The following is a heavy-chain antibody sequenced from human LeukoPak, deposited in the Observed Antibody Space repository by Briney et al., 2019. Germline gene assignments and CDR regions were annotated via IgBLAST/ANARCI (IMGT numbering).Heavy chain of an antibody. CDR1: GASISSSSYY. Sequence: SDTLSLTCTVSGASISSSSYYSARLRQPPGKGLEWFGSIYYTGSTYYNPSLKSRVTISVDTSKNQFSLKLSSVAAADTAVDYCASRENPGPPTYGSESYYTFWYFDLWGRGTLVTVSS. CDR3: ASRENPGPPTYGSESYYTFWYFDL. CDR2: IYYTGST. V-gene: IGHV4-39*01. J-gene: IGHJ2*01. D-gene: IGHD3-10*01.